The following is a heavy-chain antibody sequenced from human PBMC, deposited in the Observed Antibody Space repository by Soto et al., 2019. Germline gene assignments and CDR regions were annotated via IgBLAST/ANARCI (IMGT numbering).Heavy chain of an antibody. CDR2: IYHSGST. D-gene: IGHD4-17*01. Sequence: QLQLQESGSGLVKPSQTLSLTCAVSGGSISSGGYSWSWIRQPPGKGLEWIGYIYHSGSTYYNPSLRGRVPISVDRSKNQFSLKLSSVTAADTAVYYCASSYFTVTTMDYWGQGTLVTASS. CDR3: ASSYFTVTTMDY. J-gene: IGHJ4*02. CDR1: GGSISSGGYS. V-gene: IGHV4-30-2*01.